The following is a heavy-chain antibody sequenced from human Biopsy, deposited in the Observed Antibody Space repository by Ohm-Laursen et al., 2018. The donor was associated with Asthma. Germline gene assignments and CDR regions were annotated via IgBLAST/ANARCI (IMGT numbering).Heavy chain of an antibody. J-gene: IGHJ4*02. CDR1: GDSFSNYA. D-gene: IGHD5-12*01. CDR3: ARRNQWLSLSLDF. V-gene: IGHV1-69*13. CDR2: INPLLGST. Sequence: SVKASCKASGDSFSNYAISWVRQAPGQGLEWMGGINPLLGSTNYAPRFQGRVTLTADESSSTVYMELSSLTSDDTAVYYCARRNQWLSLSLDFWGQGTLVTVSS.